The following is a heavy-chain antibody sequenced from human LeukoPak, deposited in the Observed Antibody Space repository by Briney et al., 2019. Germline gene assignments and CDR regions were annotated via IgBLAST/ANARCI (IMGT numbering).Heavy chain of an antibody. Sequence: GGSLRLSCVASEFIFSDYWMSWVRQAPGKVLEWVANVKQGGREEKYVGSVKGRFAISRDDAKSTLYLQMDSLSGDDTAVYYCARDNGGWFDSWGRGTLVTVSS. J-gene: IGHJ5*01. D-gene: IGHD3-10*01. CDR2: VKQGGREE. V-gene: IGHV3-7*03. CDR3: ARDNGGWFDS. CDR1: EFIFSDYW.